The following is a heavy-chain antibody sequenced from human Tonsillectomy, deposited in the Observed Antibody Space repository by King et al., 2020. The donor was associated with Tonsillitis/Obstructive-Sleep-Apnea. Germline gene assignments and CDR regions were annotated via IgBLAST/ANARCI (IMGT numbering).Heavy chain of an antibody. D-gene: IGHD2-15*01. CDR2: INHSGST. Sequence: VQLQQWGAGLLKPSETLSLTCAVYGGSFSGYYWSWIRQPPGKGLEWIGKINHSGSTNYNPSLKSRVTISVDTSNNQFSLKLSSVTAADTAVYYCARGTGSCSGGSCDSAYYYYMDVWGKGTPVTVSS. V-gene: IGHV4-34*01. J-gene: IGHJ6*03. CDR3: ARGTGSCSGGSCDSAYYYYMDV. CDR1: GGSFSGYY.